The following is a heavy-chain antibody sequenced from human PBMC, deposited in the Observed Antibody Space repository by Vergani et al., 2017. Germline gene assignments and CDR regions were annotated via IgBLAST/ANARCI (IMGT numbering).Heavy chain of an antibody. CDR2: INHSGST. CDR3: ARGLASGMDV. J-gene: IGHJ6*02. Sequence: QVQLQQWGAGLLKPSETLSLTCAVYGGSFSGYYWSWIRQPPGKGLEWIGEINHSGSTNYNPSLKSRVTISVDTSKNQFSLKLGSVTAADTAVYYCARGLASGMDVWGQGTTVTVSS. CDR1: GGSFSGYY. V-gene: IGHV4-34*01.